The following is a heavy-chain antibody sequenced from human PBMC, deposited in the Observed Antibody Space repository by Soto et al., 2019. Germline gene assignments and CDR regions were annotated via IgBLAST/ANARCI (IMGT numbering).Heavy chain of an antibody. V-gene: IGHV3-21*01. CDR1: GFTFSSYS. D-gene: IGHD3-9*01. J-gene: IGHJ4*02. CDR2: ISSSSSYI. CDR3: AREYDILNRAIDY. Sequence: GGSLRLSCAASGFTFSSYSMNWVRQAPGKGLEWVSSISSSSSYIYYADSVKGRFTISRDNAKNSLYLQMNSLRAEDTAVYYCAREYDILNRAIDYWGQGTLVTVSS.